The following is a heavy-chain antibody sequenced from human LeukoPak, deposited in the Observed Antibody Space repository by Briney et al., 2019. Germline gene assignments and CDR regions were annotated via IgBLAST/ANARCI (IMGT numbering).Heavy chain of an antibody. CDR2: MRSGETP. CDR1: GLTFGDYA. D-gene: IGHD5-24*01. J-gene: IGHJ4*02. Sequence: PGGSLRLSCTTSGLTFGDYALSWVRQAPGKGLEWVGFMRSGETPQYAASVSGRFIISKDDSNRVAHLQMSSLKTEDTALYYCARSRDGYNFAFDYWGRGTLVIVSS. CDR3: ARSRDGYNFAFDY. V-gene: IGHV3-49*04.